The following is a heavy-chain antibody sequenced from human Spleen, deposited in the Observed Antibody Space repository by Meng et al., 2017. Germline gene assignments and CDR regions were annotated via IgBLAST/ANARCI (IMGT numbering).Heavy chain of an antibody. Sequence: GGSLRLSCAASGFTFTNYAMTWVRQAPGKGLEWVSVISGSGGRTHYADSVKGRFAISRDNSKNTLYLQMNSLRADDTAVYYCAKDGKYYYDSSGSNFDHWGQGTLVTVSS. CDR3: AKDGKYYYDSSGSNFDH. CDR1: GFTFTNYA. D-gene: IGHD3-22*01. V-gene: IGHV3-23*01. J-gene: IGHJ4*02. CDR2: ISGSGGRT.